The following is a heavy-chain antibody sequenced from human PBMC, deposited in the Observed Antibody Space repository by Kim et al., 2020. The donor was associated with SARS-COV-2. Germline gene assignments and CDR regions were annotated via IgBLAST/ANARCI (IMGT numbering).Heavy chain of an antibody. CDR2: TSSDERAI. V-gene: IGHV3-21*06. Sequence: GGSLRLSCAAAGFSFSDYSVNWVRQAPGKGLEWVSSTSSDERAIYYADSVKGRFIIFKDNAENSLYLQMNSLRVEDTSVYYCARVPRGYYYATRAGHFVIDVWGQGTTVTVSS. J-gene: IGHJ6*02. CDR3: ARVPRGYYYATRAGHFVIDV. CDR1: GFSFSDYS. D-gene: IGHD5-18*01.